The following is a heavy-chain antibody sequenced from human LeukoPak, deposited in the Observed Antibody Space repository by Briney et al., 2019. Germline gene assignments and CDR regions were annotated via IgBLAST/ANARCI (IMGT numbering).Heavy chain of an antibody. CDR2: ISFDGSNNK. D-gene: IGHD5-24*01. CDR3: AKGRVGYYFDY. CDR1: GFTFRNYA. Sequence: GRSLRLSCAGSGFTFRNYAMHWVRQAPGKGLEWVAVISFDGSNNKYYADSVKGRFIISRDNSKNTLYIQMNSLRAEDTAVYYCAKGRVGYYFDYWGQGTLVTVSS. J-gene: IGHJ4*02. V-gene: IGHV3-30*18.